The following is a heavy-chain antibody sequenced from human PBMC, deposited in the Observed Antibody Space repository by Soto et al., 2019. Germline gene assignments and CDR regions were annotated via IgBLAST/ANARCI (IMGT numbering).Heavy chain of an antibody. CDR3: ARTDLKYYDSSGYYYAREGGAFDI. V-gene: IGHV4-61*01. CDR1: GGSVSSGSYY. CDR2: IYYSGST. D-gene: IGHD3-22*01. Sequence: PSATLSLTCTVSGGSVSSGSYYWSWIRQPPGKGLEWIGFIYYSGSTNYNPSLKSRVTISVDTSKNQFSLKLSSVTAADTAVYYCARTDLKYYDSSGYYYAREGGAFDIWGQGTMVTVSS. J-gene: IGHJ3*02.